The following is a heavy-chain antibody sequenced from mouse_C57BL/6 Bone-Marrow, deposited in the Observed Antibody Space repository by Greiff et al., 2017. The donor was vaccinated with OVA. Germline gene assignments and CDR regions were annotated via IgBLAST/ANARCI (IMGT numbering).Heavy chain of an antibody. J-gene: IGHJ3*01. CDR1: GYTFTSYW. CDR3: ARSKDYGSSYGFAY. Sequence: VKLQQPGAELVKPGASVKLSCKASGYTFTSYWMHWVKQRPGQGLEWIGMIHPNSGSTNYNEKFKSKATLTVDKSSSTAYMQLSSLTSEDSAVYYCARSKDYGSSYGFAYWGQGTLVTVSA. V-gene: IGHV1-64*01. D-gene: IGHD1-1*01. CDR2: IHPNSGST.